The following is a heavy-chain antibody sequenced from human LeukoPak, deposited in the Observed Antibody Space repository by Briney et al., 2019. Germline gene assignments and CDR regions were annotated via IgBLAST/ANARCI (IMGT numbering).Heavy chain of an antibody. CDR3: ARDGQTDSSGQNVISFDI. J-gene: IGHJ3*02. Sequence: PSETLSLTCTVSGGSISSSSYYWGWIRQPPGKGLEWIGSIYYSGSTHYNPSLKSRFSISVDKSKNQFSLKLSSVPAADTAVYYCARDGQTDSSGQNVISFDIWGQGTMVTVSS. CDR2: IYYSGST. D-gene: IGHD3-22*01. V-gene: IGHV4-39*07. CDR1: GGSISSSSYY.